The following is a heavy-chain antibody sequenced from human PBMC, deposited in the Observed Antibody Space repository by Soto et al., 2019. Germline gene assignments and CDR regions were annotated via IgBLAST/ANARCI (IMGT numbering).Heavy chain of an antibody. D-gene: IGHD2-2*01. CDR3: ATDERDDCSTVNCHYFDH. CDR2: ISLHNGKT. Sequence: ASVKVSCKATGLTYSISWVRQSPGQGLEWIGWISLHNGKTHNAPNLQDRINMNTDTSTNTAYMELRSVRSDDTAVYYCATDERDDCSTVNCHYFDHWGQGSLVTVSS. CDR1: GLTYS. V-gene: IGHV1-18*04. J-gene: IGHJ4*02.